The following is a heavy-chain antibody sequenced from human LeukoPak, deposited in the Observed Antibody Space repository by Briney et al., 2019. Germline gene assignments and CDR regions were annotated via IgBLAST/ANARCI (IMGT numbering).Heavy chain of an antibody. V-gene: IGHV4-59*01. Sequence: SETLSLTCTVSGASISSYYWSWIRQPPGKGLEWIGYIYYSGSTRYNPSLQSRVTISVDTSKNQFSLKLSSVTAADTAVYYCARGGLLRFPSNWFDPWGQGTPVTVSS. CDR3: ARGGLLRFPSNWFDP. CDR1: GASISSYY. D-gene: IGHD3-3*01. CDR2: IYYSGST. J-gene: IGHJ5*02.